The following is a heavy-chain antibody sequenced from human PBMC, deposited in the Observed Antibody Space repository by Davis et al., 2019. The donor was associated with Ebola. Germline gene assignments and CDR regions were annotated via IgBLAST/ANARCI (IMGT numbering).Heavy chain of an antibody. D-gene: IGHD3-16*02. V-gene: IGHV4-39*07. CDR1: GGSISSSSYY. CDR2: IYYSGST. Sequence: MPSETLSLTCTVSGGSISSSSYYWGWIRQPPGKGLEWIGSIYYSGSTYYNPSLKSRVTISVDTSKNQFSLKLSSVTAADTAVYYCARGRLMGELSLGGVSGFDYWGQGTLVTVSS. CDR3: ARGRLMGELSLGGVSGFDY. J-gene: IGHJ4*02.